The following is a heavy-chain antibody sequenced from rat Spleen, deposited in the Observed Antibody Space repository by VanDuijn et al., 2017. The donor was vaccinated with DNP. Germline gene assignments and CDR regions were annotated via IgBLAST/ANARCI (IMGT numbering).Heavy chain of an antibody. CDR1: GFTFSNYY. J-gene: IGHJ3*01. V-gene: IGHV5-25*01. D-gene: IGHD1-4*01. Sequence: EVQLVESGGGLVQPRRSLKLSCAASGFTFSNYYMAWVRQAPKKGLEWVATISTSGSRAYYPDSVKGRFTISRDDAKSSLYLQMNSLKSEDTATYYCARSRLPGYYPFACWGQGTLVTVSS. CDR2: ISTSGSRA. CDR3: ARSRLPGYYPFAC.